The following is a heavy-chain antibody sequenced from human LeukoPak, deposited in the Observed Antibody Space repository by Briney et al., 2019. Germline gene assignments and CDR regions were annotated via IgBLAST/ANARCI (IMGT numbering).Heavy chain of an antibody. J-gene: IGHJ3*02. CDR1: GGSFSGYY. CDR2: ISHSGST. D-gene: IGHD6-19*01. CDR3: ARPQWLGAFDI. Sequence: SETLSLTCAVYGGSFSGYYWSWIRQPPGKGLEWLGEISHSGSTNYNPSLKSRVTISVDTSKNQFSLKLSSVTAADTAVYYCARPQWLGAFDIWGQGTMVTVSS. V-gene: IGHV4-34*01.